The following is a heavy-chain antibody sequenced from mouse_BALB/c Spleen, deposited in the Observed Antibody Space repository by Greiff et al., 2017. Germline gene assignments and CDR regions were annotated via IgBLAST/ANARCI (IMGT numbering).Heavy chain of an antibody. Sequence: EVKLEESGPSLVKPSQTLSLTCSVTGDSITSGYWNWIRKFPGNKLEYMGYISYSGSTYYNPSLKSRISITRDTSKNQYYLQLNSVTTEDTATYYCARRSLLRQEDAMDYWGQGTSVTVSS. D-gene: IGHD2-12*01. CDR3: ARRSLLRQEDAMDY. CDR2: ISYSGST. V-gene: IGHV3-8*02. J-gene: IGHJ4*01. CDR1: GDSITSGY.